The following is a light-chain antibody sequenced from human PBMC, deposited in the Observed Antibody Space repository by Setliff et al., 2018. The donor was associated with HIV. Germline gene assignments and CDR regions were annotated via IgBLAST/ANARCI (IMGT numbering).Light chain of an antibody. Sequence: QSVLTQPPSASGTPGQRVTISCSGSVSNIGSNTVNWYQQLPGTAPKLLIYTNNQRPSGVPDRFSGSKSGTSASLAISGLQSEDGADYYCAAWDDSLNGRYVFGTGTKVTVL. CDR3: AAWDDSLNGRYV. V-gene: IGLV1-44*01. CDR1: VSNIGSNT. J-gene: IGLJ1*01. CDR2: TNN.